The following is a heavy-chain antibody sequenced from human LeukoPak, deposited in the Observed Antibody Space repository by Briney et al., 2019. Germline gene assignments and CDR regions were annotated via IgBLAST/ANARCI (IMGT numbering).Heavy chain of an antibody. Sequence: GGSLRLSCAASGFTFSSYEMNWVRQAPGKGLEWVSYISSSGSTIYYADSVKGRFTISRDNAKNSLYLQMNSPRAEDTAIYYCARVGGYSYGFSYFYMDVWGKGTTVTISS. CDR3: ARVGGYSYGFSYFYMDV. D-gene: IGHD5-18*01. V-gene: IGHV3-48*03. J-gene: IGHJ6*03. CDR1: GFTFSSYE. CDR2: ISSSGSTI.